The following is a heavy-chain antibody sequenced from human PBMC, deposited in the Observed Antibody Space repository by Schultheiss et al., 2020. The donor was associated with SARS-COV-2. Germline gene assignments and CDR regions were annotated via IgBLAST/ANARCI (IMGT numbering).Heavy chain of an antibody. Sequence: SETLCLTCTVSGGSISSYYWSWIRQPPGKGLEWIGYIYYSGSTNYNPSLKSRVTMSVDTSKNQFSLKLSSVTAADTAVYYCARGSGIWNNWFDPWGQGTLVTVSS. J-gene: IGHJ5*02. CDR3: ARGSGIWNNWFDP. CDR2: IYYSGST. V-gene: IGHV4-59*08. CDR1: GGSISSYY. D-gene: IGHD3-3*01.